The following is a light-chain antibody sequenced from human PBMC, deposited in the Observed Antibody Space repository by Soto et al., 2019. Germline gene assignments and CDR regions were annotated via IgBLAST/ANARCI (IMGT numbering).Light chain of an antibody. Sequence: VKQSPGTLSLSPGARATLSCRASQTIYSNVAWYQQRPGLAPRLLIYRASARATGIPARFSGSGSGTDFTLTIGSLQSEDYAVDYCQQYQNLWTFGQGTKVDIK. CDR3: QQYQNLWT. J-gene: IGKJ1*01. V-gene: IGKV3-15*01. CDR1: QTIYSN. CDR2: RAS.